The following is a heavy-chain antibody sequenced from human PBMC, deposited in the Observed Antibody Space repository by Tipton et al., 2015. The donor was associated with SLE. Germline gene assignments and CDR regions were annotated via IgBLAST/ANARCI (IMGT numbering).Heavy chain of an antibody. V-gene: IGHV3-48*03. D-gene: IGHD1-26*01. CDR2: ISSSGSTV. CDR1: GFTFSSYE. Sequence: SLRLSCAASGFTFSSYEMNWVRQAPGKGLEWVSYISSSGSTVYYADSVKGRFTISRDNAKNSLYLQMNSLRAEDTAVYYCARGDGSYPAYWGQGTLVTVSS. J-gene: IGHJ4*02. CDR3: ARGDGSYPAY.